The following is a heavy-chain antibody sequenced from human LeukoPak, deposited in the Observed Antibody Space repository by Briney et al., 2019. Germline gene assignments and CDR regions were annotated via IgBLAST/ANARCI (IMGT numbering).Heavy chain of an antibody. CDR2: INHSGST. V-gene: IGHV4-34*01. D-gene: IGHD6-19*01. J-gene: IGHJ4*02. CDR1: GGSFSGYY. Sequence: PSETLSLTCAVYGGSFSGYYWSWIRQPPGKGLEWIGEINHSGSTNYNPSVKSRVTVSVDTSKNQFSLKLSSVTAADTAVYYCARRGSGWFFDYWGQGTLVTVSS. CDR3: ARRGSGWFFDY.